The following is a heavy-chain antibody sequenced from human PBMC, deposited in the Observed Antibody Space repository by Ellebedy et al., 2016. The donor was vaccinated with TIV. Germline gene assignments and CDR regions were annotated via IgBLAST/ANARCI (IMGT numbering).Heavy chain of an antibody. CDR2: SYYIGTT. CDR1: AGSVSSGSHY. J-gene: IGHJ6*02. D-gene: IGHD1-26*01. V-gene: IGHV4-61*01. Sequence: SETLSLTCTVSAGSVSSGSHYWNWIRQPPGKGLEWIGYSYYIGTTNYNPSLKSRVTISEDTSKNQFSLRLSSVTAADTAVYYCAGGSYTPYGMDVWGRGTTVIVSS. CDR3: AGGSYTPYGMDV.